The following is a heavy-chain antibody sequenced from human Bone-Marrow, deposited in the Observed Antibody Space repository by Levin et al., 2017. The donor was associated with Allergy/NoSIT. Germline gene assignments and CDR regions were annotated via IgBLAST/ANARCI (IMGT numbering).Heavy chain of an antibody. CDR1: GFSLSSRG. CDR3: ARDHDSGAYYGSDY. CDR2: ISYDGSYK. D-gene: IGHD3-22*01. J-gene: IGHJ4*02. V-gene: IGHV3-30*03. Sequence: GGSLRLSCVASGFSLSSRGMHWVRQPPGKGLQWVGVISYDGSYKSYGDSVKGRFTISRDSSKNTLYLQMNSLRAEDTAVYYCARDHDSGAYYGSDYWGQGTLVTVSS.